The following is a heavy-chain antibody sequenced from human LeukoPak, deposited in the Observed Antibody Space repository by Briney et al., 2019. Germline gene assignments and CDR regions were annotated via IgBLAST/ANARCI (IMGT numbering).Heavy chain of an antibody. D-gene: IGHD3-10*01. Sequence: PGGSLRLSCAASGFTFSSYSMNWVRQAPGKGLEWVSYISSSSSTIYYADSVKGRFTISRDNAKNSLYLQMNSLRAEDTAVYYCAKGVNTMVRGVDYYYYMDVWGKGTTVTVSS. CDR3: AKGVNTMVRGVDYYYYMDV. CDR1: GFTFSSYS. V-gene: IGHV3-48*04. CDR2: ISSSSSTI. J-gene: IGHJ6*03.